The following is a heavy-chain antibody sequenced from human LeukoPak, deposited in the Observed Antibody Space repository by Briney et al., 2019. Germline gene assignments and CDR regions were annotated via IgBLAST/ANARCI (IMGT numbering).Heavy chain of an antibody. CDR3: ARDLRIAAAGT. J-gene: IGHJ5*02. Sequence: GGSLRLSCAASGFTFSSYGMSWVRQAPGKGLEWVSAISGSGGSTYYADSVKGRFTISRDNSKNTLYLQMNSLRAEDTAVYYCARDLRIAAAGTWGQGTLVTVSS. V-gene: IGHV3-23*01. CDR2: ISGSGGST. D-gene: IGHD6-13*01. CDR1: GFTFSSYG.